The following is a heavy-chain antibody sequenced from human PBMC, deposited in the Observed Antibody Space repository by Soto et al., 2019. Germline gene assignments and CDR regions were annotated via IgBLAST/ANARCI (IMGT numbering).Heavy chain of an antibody. CDR2: IIPIFGTA. J-gene: IGHJ4*02. CDR1: AGTFSSYA. D-gene: IGHD1-1*01. CDR3: ASIDGNHFDY. Sequence: SGKVSGKASAGTFSSYAISGVRQAPGQGLEWMGGIIPIFGTANYAQKFQDRVTITADKSTSTAYMELSSLRSEGTAVYYCASIDGNHFDYWGQGTLVTVSS. V-gene: IGHV1-69*06.